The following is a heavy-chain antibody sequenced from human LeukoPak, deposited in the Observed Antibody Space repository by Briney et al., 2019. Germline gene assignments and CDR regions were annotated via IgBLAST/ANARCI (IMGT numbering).Heavy chain of an antibody. CDR3: ARVASYDFWSGYRPYYFDY. J-gene: IGHJ4*02. CDR1: GFTFSSYW. V-gene: IGHV3-7*04. Sequence: PGGSLRLSCAASGFTFSSYWMSWVRQAPGKGLEWVANIKQDGSEKYYVDSVKGRFTISRDNAKNSLYLQMNSLRAEGTAVYYCARVASYDFWSGYRPYYFDYWGQGTLVTVSS. CDR2: IKQDGSEK. D-gene: IGHD3-3*01.